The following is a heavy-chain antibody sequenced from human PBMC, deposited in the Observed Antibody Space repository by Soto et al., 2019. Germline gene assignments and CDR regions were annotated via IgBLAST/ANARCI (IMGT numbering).Heavy chain of an antibody. Sequence: TSETLSLTCAVYGGSFSGYYWSWIRQPPGKGLEWIGEINHSGSTNYNPSLKSRVTISVDTSKNQFSLKLSSVTAADTAVYYCAITGTRDWHLYYYGMDVWGQGTTVTVSS. D-gene: IGHD1-20*01. CDR1: GGSFSGYY. J-gene: IGHJ6*02. V-gene: IGHV4-34*01. CDR3: AITGTRDWHLYYYGMDV. CDR2: INHSGST.